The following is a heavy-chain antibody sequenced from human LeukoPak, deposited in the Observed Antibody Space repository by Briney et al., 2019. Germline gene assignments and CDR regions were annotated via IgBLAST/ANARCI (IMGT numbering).Heavy chain of an antibody. CDR2: MSGSGDTT. CDR3: AEDHVGIAMIVMVLDS. J-gene: IGHJ4*02. Sequence: GGSLRLSCVPSGFDFTHFAMTWVRQDPGKGLEWVSSMSGSGDTTEYAASVKGRFTISRDNAKKTLYLDMNSLRVEDTAIYYCAEDHVGIAMIVMVLDSWGQGTLVTVSS. CDR1: GFDFTHFA. D-gene: IGHD3-22*01. V-gene: IGHV3-23*01.